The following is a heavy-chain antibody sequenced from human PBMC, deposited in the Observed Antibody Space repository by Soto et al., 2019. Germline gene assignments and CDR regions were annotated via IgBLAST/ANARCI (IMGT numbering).Heavy chain of an antibody. CDR2: IWYDGSSK. V-gene: IGHV3-33*01. Sequence: PGGSLRLSCAASGFTFNKYAMHWVRQAPGKGLQWVSFIWYDGSSKYYTDSVKGRFTISRDNSKNTLYLQMNNLAVEDTAVYYCARESYYDTSGRHSGVGGFDYWGQGTLVTVSS. D-gene: IGHD3-22*01. J-gene: IGHJ4*02. CDR3: ARESYYDTSGRHSGVGGFDY. CDR1: GFTFNKYA.